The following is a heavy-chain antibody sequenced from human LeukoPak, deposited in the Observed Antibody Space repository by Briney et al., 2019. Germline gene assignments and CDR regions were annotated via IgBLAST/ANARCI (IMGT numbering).Heavy chain of an antibody. CDR2: IYTSGST. Sequence: SETLSLTCTVSGGSISSYYWSWIRQPAGKGLEWIGRIYTSGSTNYNPSLKSRVTISVDTSKNQFSLKLSSVTAADTAVYYCARDLRDFWSGKNWFDPWGQGTLVTVSS. CDR3: ARDLRDFWSGKNWFDP. CDR1: GGSISSYY. J-gene: IGHJ5*02. D-gene: IGHD3-3*01. V-gene: IGHV4-4*07.